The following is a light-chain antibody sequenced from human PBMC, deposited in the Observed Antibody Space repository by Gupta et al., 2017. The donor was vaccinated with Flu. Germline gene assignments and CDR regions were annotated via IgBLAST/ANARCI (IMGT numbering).Light chain of an antibody. V-gene: IGKV3-11*01. J-gene: IGKJ2*01. CDR1: QSVSSY. Sequence: VLTQSPATLSLSPGDRATLSCRASQSVSSYLACYQQQTGQITRIRIYDASNRATGIPARSISSSSGTDYTPIISSLEAEDDVVDYCWRRGTGWPYTFGQGTKLEI. CDR3: WRRGTGWPYT. CDR2: DAS.